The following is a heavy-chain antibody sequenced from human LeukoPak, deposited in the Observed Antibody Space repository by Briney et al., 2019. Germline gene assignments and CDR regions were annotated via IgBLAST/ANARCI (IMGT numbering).Heavy chain of an antibody. D-gene: IGHD6-13*01. CDR2: ISSSSSYI. Sequence: GGSLRLSCAASGFTFSSYSMNWVRQATGKGLEWVSSISSSSSYIYYADSVKGRFTISRDNAKNSLYPQMNSLRAEDTAVYYCARDIAAAGDYWGQGTLVTVSS. V-gene: IGHV3-21*01. CDR3: ARDIAAAGDY. CDR1: GFTFSSYS. J-gene: IGHJ4*02.